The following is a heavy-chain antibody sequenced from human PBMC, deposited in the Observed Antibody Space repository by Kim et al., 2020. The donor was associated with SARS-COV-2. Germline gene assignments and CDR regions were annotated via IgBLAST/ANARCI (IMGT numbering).Heavy chain of an antibody. CDR3: TSGAVVVPAASGYYYYYGMDV. CDR1: GFTFSNAW. CDR2: IKSKTDGGTT. D-gene: IGHD2-2*01. Sequence: GWSLRLSCAASGFTFSNAWMSWVRQAPGKGLEWVGRIKSKTDGGTTDYAAPVKGRFTISRDDSKNTLYLQMNSLKTEDTAVYYCTSGAVVVPAASGYYYYYGMDVWGQGTTVTVSS. V-gene: IGHV3-15*01. J-gene: IGHJ6*02.